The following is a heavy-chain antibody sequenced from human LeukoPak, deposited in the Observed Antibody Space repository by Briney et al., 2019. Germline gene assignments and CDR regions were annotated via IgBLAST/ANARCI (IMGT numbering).Heavy chain of an antibody. CDR1: GGTFSSYA. D-gene: IGHD7-27*01. CDR2: IIPIFGTA. CDR3: ARGLTGGVIYFDY. J-gene: IGHJ4*02. Sequence: ASVKVSCKASGGTFSSYAISWVRQAPGQGLEWMGGIIPIFGTANYAQKFQGRVTITADESTSTAYMELSSLRSEDTAVYYCARGLTGGVIYFDYWGQGTLVTVSS. V-gene: IGHV1-69*13.